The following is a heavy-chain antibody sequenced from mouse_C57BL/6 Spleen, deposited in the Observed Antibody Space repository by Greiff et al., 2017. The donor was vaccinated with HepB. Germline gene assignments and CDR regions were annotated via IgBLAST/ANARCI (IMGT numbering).Heavy chain of an antibody. CDR3: ARRGGDYCGRSWGFAY. CDR1: GYTFTDYN. Sequence: EVQLQQSGPELVKPGASVKIPCKASGYTFTDYNMDWVKQSHGKSLEWIGDINPNNGGTIYNQKFKGKATLTVDKSSSTAYMELRSLTSEDTAVYYCARRGGDYCGRSWGFAYWGQGTLVTVSA. D-gene: IGHD1-1*01. CDR2: INPNNGGT. J-gene: IGHJ3*01. V-gene: IGHV1-18*01.